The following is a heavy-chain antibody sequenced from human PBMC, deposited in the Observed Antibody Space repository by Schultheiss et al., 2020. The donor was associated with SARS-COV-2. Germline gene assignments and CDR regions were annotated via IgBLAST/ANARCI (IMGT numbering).Heavy chain of an antibody. J-gene: IGHJ4*02. CDR2: INHSGST. Sequence: GSLRLSCAVYGGSFSGYYWSWIRQPPGKGLEWIGEINHSGSTYYNPSLKSRVTISVDTSKNQFSLKLSSVTAADTAVYYCASGPSIAARRFDYWGQGTLVTVSS. D-gene: IGHD6-6*01. V-gene: IGHV4-34*01. CDR3: ASGPSIAARRFDY. CDR1: GGSFSGYY.